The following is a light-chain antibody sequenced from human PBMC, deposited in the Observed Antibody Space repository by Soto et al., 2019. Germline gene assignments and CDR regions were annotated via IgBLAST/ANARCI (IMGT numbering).Light chain of an antibody. V-gene: IGLV1-44*01. Sequence: QSVLTQSPSASGTPGHRVTISCSGSSSNIGSNNVNWYQQLPGAAPRLLIYGDSQRPSGVPDRFSASKSGTSASLAISGLQSEDEADYYCSAWDDSLNGDVFGTGTKVTV. CDR1: SSNIGSNN. CDR3: SAWDDSLNGDV. J-gene: IGLJ1*01. CDR2: GDS.